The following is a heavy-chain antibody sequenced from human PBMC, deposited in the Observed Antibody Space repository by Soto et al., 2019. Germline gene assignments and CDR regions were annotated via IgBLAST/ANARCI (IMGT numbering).Heavy chain of an antibody. CDR1: GGSFSGYY. V-gene: IGHV4-34*01. CDR2: INHSGST. Sequence: PSATLSLTCAFYGGSFSGYYWSWIRQPPGKGLEWIGEINHSGSTNYNPSLKSRVTISVDTSKNQFSLKLSSVTAADTAVYYCARRASSGYYHAFDIWGQGTMVTVSS. J-gene: IGHJ3*02. D-gene: IGHD3-22*01. CDR3: ARRASSGYYHAFDI.